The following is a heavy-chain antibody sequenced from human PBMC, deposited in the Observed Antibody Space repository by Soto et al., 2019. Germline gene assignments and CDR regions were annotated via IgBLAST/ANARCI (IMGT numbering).Heavy chain of an antibody. CDR2: INSDGSII. CDR3: GRDRGGNCYGRFDY. Sequence: EVQLVESGGGLVQPGGSLRLSCATSGFTFTNYWMHWVRQVPGKGLQWLSRINSDGSIIDYADSVKDRLTISRDNANNTLYLEMDSLRAGDTAVVCCGRDRGGNCYGRFDYWGQGTLVTVSS. V-gene: IGHV3-74*01. D-gene: IGHD2-15*01. J-gene: IGHJ4*02. CDR1: GFTFTNYW.